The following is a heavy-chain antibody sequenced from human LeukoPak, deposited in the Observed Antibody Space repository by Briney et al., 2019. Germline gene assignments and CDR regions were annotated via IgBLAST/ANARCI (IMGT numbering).Heavy chain of an antibody. J-gene: IGHJ4*02. Sequence: GGSLRLSCAASGFTFSSFWMSWVRQSPGQGLEWVANIQQDGSERHYVDSVKGRFTISRDNAKNSLYLQMNSLTAEDTAVYYCARDSGIAGYWGQGGLVTVSS. CDR2: IQQDGSER. CDR1: GFTFSSFW. V-gene: IGHV3-7*01. CDR3: ARDSGIAGY. D-gene: IGHD6-13*01.